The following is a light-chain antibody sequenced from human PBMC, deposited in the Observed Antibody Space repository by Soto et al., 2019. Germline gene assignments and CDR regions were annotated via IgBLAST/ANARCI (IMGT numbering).Light chain of an antibody. J-gene: IGLJ2*01. CDR3: QTWGTGIVV. Sequence: QPVLTQSPSASASLGASVKLTCTLNSGHSSYAIAWHQQQPEKGPRYLMKLNSDGSHSKGDGIPDRFSGTSSGAERYLTSSSLQSEDEADYYCQTWGTGIVVFGGGTKLTVL. CDR2: LNSDGSH. CDR1: SGHSSYA. V-gene: IGLV4-69*01.